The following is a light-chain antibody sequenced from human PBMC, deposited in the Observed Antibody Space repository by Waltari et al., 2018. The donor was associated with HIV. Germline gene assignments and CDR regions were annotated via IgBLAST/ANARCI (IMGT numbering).Light chain of an antibody. J-gene: IGLJ2*01. Sequence: QSALTQPASVSGSPGQSITISCTGTRSDVGGYNYVSWYQQHPGNAPNILISEVSNRPSGISNRFSGSKSGNTASLTISGLQTEDEADYYCSSYTTSTTPVLFGGGTKLTVV. CDR2: EVS. CDR1: RSDVGGYNY. V-gene: IGLV2-14*01. CDR3: SSYTTSTTPVL.